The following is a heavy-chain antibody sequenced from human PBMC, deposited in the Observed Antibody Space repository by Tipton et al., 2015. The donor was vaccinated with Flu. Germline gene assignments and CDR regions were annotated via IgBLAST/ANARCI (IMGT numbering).Heavy chain of an antibody. CDR1: GFTFNTYA. J-gene: IGHJ6*02. V-gene: IGHV3-30-3*01. CDR3: ARDRLYYYGPSDYHFGMDV. CDR2: ISYDGNNK. Sequence: SLRLSCAASGFTFNTYAIHWVRQAPGKGLEWVAVISYDGNNKYYADSVKGRFTISRDNSKNTLYLQMNSLRAEDTAVYYCARDRLYYYGPSDYHFGMDVWGQGTTVTVSS. D-gene: IGHD3-10*01.